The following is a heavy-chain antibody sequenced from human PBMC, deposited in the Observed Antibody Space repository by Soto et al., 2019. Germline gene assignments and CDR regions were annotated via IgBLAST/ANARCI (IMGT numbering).Heavy chain of an antibody. J-gene: IGHJ6*02. D-gene: IGHD3-10*01. V-gene: IGHV1-46*03. CDR3: ARSYYYGSGTYLSDYYYGMDV. CDR2: INPSGGST. Sequence: ASVKVSCTASGYTFTSYYMHWVRQAPGQGLEWMGIINPSGGSTSYAQKFQGRVTMTRDTSTSTVYMELSSLRSEDTAVYYCARSYYYGSGTYLSDYYYGMDVWGQGTTVTVSS. CDR1: GYTFTSYY.